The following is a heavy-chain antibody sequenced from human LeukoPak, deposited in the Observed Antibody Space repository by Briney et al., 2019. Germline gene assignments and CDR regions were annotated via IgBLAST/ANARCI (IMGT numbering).Heavy chain of an antibody. D-gene: IGHD6-19*01. J-gene: IGHJ5*02. CDR3: ARNRWRYSSGGNWFDP. CDR2: INPNSGGT. Sequence: ASVKVSCKASGYTFTGYYMHWVRQAPGQGLGWMGWINPNSGGTNYAQKFQGWVTMTRDTSISTAYMELSRLRSDDTAVYYCARNRWRYSSGGNWFDPWGQGTLVTVSS. V-gene: IGHV1-2*04. CDR1: GYTFTGYY.